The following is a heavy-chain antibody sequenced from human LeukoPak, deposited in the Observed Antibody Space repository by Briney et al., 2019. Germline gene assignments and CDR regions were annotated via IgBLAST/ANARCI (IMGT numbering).Heavy chain of an antibody. CDR2: IYYSGST. D-gene: IGHD2-2*01. J-gene: IGHJ4*02. V-gene: IGHV4-30-4*08. Sequence: SETLCLTCTVSGGSISSGDYYWSWIRQPPGKGLEWIGCIYYSGSTYYNPSLKSRVTISVDTSKNQFSLKLSSVTAADTAVYYCAREGCSSTSCLDYWGQGTLVTVSS. CDR3: AREGCSSTSCLDY. CDR1: GGSISSGDYY.